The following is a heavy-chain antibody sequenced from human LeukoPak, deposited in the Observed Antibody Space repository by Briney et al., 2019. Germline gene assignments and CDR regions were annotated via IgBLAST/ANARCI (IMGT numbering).Heavy chain of an antibody. V-gene: IGHV1-2*02. CDR2: INPNSGGT. CDR1: GYTFTGYY. D-gene: IGHD1-14*01. CDR3: ARIPSWYPHPSYYFDY. Sequence: ASVKVSCKASGYTFTGYYMHWVRQAPGQGLEWMGWINPNSGGTNYAQKFQGRVTMTRDTSISTAYMELSRLRSDDTAVYYCARIPSWYPHPSYYFDYWGQGTLVTVSS. J-gene: IGHJ4*02.